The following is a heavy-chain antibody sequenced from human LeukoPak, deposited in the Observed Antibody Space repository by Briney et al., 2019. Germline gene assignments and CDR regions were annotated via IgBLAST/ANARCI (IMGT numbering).Heavy chain of an antibody. Sequence: GGSLRLSCAASGFTFSSYEMSWVRQAPGKGLEWISTISGGADNTYYADSVKGRFTISRDNSKNTLSLQMNSLRAEDTAVYYCAKAQPPAPIEYYYCYMDVWGKGTTVTVSS. J-gene: IGHJ6*03. CDR1: GFTFSSYE. CDR2: ISGGADNT. D-gene: IGHD2-2*02. V-gene: IGHV3-23*01. CDR3: AKAQPPAPIEYYYCYMDV.